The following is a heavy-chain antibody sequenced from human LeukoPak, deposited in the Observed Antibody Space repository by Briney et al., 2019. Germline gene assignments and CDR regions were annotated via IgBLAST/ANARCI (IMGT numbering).Heavy chain of an antibody. V-gene: IGHV4-38-2*02. CDR2: VFYSGST. J-gene: IGHJ5*02. Sequence: PSETLSLTCTIISSSIRDNYYWGWIRRPPGKGLEWIGGVFYSGSTYFNPSLKSRVTLSVDTSNNNFSLKLRSVTAADTAVYYCARHNYYHFWSTLNWFDPWGQGALVTISS. CDR1: SSSIRDNYY. D-gene: IGHD3-3*01. CDR3: ARHNYYHFWSTLNWFDP.